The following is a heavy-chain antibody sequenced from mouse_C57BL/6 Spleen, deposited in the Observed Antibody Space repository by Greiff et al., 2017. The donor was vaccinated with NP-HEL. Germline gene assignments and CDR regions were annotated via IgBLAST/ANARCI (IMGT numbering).Heavy chain of an antibody. V-gene: IGHV1-7*01. CDR1: GYTFTSYW. J-gene: IGHJ2*01. CDR3: AREVANWDEPDYFDY. CDR2: INPSSGYT. Sequence: QVQLQQSGAELAKPGTSVKLSCKASGYTFTSYWMHWVKQRPGQGLEWIGYINPSSGYTKYNQKFKDKATLTADKSSSTAYMQLSSLTYEDSAVYYCAREVANWDEPDYFDYWGQGTTLTVSS. D-gene: IGHD4-1*01.